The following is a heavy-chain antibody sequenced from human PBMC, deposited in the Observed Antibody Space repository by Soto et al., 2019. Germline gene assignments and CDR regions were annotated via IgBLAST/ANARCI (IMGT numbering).Heavy chain of an antibody. V-gene: IGHV4-31*03. Sequence: PSETLSLTCTVSGGSISSGGYYWSWIRQHPGKGLEWIGYIYYSGSTYYNPSLKSRVTISVDTSKNQFSLKLSSVTAADTAVYYCARDRYSSSSVGPNWFDPWGQGTLVTVSS. CDR2: IYYSGST. CDR1: GGSISSGGYY. J-gene: IGHJ5*02. CDR3: ARDRYSSSSVGPNWFDP. D-gene: IGHD6-13*01.